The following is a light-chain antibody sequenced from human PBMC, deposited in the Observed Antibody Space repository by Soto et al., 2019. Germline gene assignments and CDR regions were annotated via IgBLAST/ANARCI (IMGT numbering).Light chain of an antibody. V-gene: IGKV1-33*01. J-gene: IGKJ5*01. CDR2: SAS. CDR1: ERIKNY. Sequence: DIRMTQYPSSLSASVGDRVTITCRASERIKNYLNWYKQKPGRAPKLLIYSASSLQSGIPSWLSGSCSGTYFIFTISSLTPEDIATYYCQQYKNLPTFGQGTRLEIK. CDR3: QQYKNLPT.